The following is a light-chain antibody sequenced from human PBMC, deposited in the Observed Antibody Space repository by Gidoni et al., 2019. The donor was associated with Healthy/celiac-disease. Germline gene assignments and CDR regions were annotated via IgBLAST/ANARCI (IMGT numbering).Light chain of an antibody. J-gene: IGKJ4*01. Sequence: EIVFTQSPATLSLSPGERTTLSCRASQSVSSYLAWYQQRPGQAPRLLIYDDTNRSTGIPPRCSGSGSGTDFTITISRLEHEDFAVYDCQQRSNWLTFGGGTKVEIK. CDR3: QQRSNWLT. V-gene: IGKV3-11*01. CDR1: QSVSSY. CDR2: DDT.